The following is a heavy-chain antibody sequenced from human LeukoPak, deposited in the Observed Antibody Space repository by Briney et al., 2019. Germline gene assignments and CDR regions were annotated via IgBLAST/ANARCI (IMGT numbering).Heavy chain of an antibody. D-gene: IGHD3-10*01. CDR3: ASLLTPYHGSGGGGMDV. V-gene: IGHV3-74*01. J-gene: IGHJ6*02. Sequence: PGGSLRLSCAASGFTFSTHWMYWVRQAPAKELVWVSRISGDGSGTSYADSVKGRFTISRDNAKDTLYLQMTSLRVEDTAVYSCASLLTPYHGSGGGGMDVWGQGTTVTVSS. CDR2: ISGDGSGT. CDR1: GFTFSTHW.